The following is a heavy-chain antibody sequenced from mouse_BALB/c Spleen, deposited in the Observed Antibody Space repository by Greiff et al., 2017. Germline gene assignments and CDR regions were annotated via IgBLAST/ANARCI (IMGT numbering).Heavy chain of an antibody. Sequence: QVQLQQPGAELVRPGASVKLSCKASGYTFTDYWMHWVKQRPGQGLEWIGAIDTSDSYTSYNQKFKGKATLTVDESSSTAYMQLSSLTSEDSAVYYCARVRAYYGNYGAMDYWGQGTSVTVSS. D-gene: IGHD2-10*01. J-gene: IGHJ4*01. V-gene: IGHV1-69*02. CDR1: GYTFTDYW. CDR3: ARVRAYYGNYGAMDY. CDR2: IDTSDSYT.